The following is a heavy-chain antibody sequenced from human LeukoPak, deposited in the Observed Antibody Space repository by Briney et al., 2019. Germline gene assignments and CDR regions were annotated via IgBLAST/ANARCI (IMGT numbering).Heavy chain of an antibody. CDR1: GFTFSSYA. CDR2: ISYDGSNK. V-gene: IGHV3-30-3*01. D-gene: IGHD3-16*02. J-gene: IGHJ4*02. CDR3: ARDNVWGSYRYTDYFDY. Sequence: GRSLRLSCAASGFTFSSYAMPWVRQAPGKGLEWVAVISYDGSNKYYADSVKGRFTISRDNSKNTLYLQMNSLRAEDTAVYYCARDNVWGSYRYTDYFDYWGQGTLVTVSS.